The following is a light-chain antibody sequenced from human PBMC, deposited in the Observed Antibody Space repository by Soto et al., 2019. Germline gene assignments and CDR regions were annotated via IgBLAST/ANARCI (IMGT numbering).Light chain of an antibody. CDR2: KAS. J-gene: IGKJ1*01. V-gene: IGKV1-5*03. CDR1: QSISSW. Sequence: DIQMTQSPSTLSASVGDRVTITCRASQSISSWLAWYQQKPGKAPKLLIYKASSLESGVQSRFSGSGSGTEFTLTISSLQHDDFATYYCQQSNCLWTFGKGTKVEI. CDR3: QQSNCLWT.